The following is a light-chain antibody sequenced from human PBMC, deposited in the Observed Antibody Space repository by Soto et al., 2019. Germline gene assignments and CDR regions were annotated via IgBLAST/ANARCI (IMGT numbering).Light chain of an antibody. J-gene: IGLJ2*01. V-gene: IGLV2-14*01. CDR1: SSDVGLYNY. CDR3: SSYTNTRTGV. Sequence: QSALTQPPSASGSPGQSVTISCTGTSSDVGLYNYVSWYQQHPGKAPKVIIHEVSNRPSGVSNRFSGSKSGNTASLTISGLQAEDEAVYYCSSYTNTRTGVFGGGTKLTVL. CDR2: EVS.